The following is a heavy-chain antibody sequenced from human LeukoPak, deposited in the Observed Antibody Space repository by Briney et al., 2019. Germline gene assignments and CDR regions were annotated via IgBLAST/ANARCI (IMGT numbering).Heavy chain of an antibody. J-gene: IGHJ3*02. Sequence: ESLKISCKGSGYSFTSYWISWVRQMPGKGLEWMGRIDPSDSYTNYSPSFQGHVTISADKSISTAYLQWSSLKASDTAMYYCARQEASDDAFDIWGQGTMVTVSS. V-gene: IGHV5-10-1*01. CDR1: GYSFTSYW. CDR3: ARQEASDDAFDI. CDR2: IDPSDSYT.